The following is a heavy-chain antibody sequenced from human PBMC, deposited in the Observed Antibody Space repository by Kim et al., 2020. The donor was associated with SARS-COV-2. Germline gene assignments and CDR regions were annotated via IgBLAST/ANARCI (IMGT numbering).Heavy chain of an antibody. CDR2: IYWDDDK. CDR3: AHSRYCSSTSCYFGRFDY. D-gene: IGHD2-2*01. V-gene: IGHV2-5*02. J-gene: IGHJ4*02. Sequence: SGPTLVNPTQTLTLTCTFSGFSLSTSGVGVGWIRQPPGKALEWLALIYWDDDKRYSPSLKSRLTITKDTSKNQVVLTMTNMDPVDTATYYCAHSRYCSSTSCYFGRFDYWGQGTLVTVSS. CDR1: GFSLSTSGVG.